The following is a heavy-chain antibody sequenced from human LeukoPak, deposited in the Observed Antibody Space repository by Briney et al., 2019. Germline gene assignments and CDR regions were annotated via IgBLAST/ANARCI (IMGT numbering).Heavy chain of an antibody. V-gene: IGHV1-18*01. Sequence: ASVKVSCKASGYSFTSYGIGWVRQAPGQGLEWVGWISAYDGNTNYAQKFQGRVTMTTDTSTTTAYMELRALRSDDTAMYFCARPLIPRGSYFYYFDYWGQGTLVTVSS. CDR2: ISAYDGNT. J-gene: IGHJ4*02. D-gene: IGHD3-10*01. CDR1: GYSFTSYG. CDR3: ARPLIPRGSYFYYFDY.